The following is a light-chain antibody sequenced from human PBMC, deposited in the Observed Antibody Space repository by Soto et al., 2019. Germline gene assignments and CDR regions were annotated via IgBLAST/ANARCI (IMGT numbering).Light chain of an antibody. V-gene: IGLV1-47*01. CDR2: KNN. J-gene: IGLJ1*01. CDR1: SSNIGSNY. CDR3: AAWDDSLSGGV. Sequence: QSVLTQPPSASGTPGQRVISSCSGSSSNIGSNYVYWYQQLPGTAPKLLIYKNNQRPSGVPDRFSGSKSGTSASLAISGLRSEDEADYYCAAWDDSLSGGVFGTGTKLTVL.